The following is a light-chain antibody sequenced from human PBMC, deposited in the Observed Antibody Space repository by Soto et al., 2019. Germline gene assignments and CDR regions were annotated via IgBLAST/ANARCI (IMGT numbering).Light chain of an antibody. J-gene: IGLJ2*01. Sequence: QSVLTQPPSLSGAPGQRVTISCTGSSSNIGAGYNVHWYQQLPGRAPKLLIYGNINRPSGVPDRFSGSRSGTSASLAITGLQAEDEADYYCQSYDSSLSEGVFGGGTQLTVL. CDR3: QSYDSSLSEGV. CDR1: SSNIGAGYN. V-gene: IGLV1-40*01. CDR2: GNI.